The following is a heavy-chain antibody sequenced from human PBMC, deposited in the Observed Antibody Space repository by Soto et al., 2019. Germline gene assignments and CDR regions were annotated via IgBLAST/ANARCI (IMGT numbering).Heavy chain of an antibody. CDR1: GGSFSGYY. CDR2: INHSGST. CDR3: ARDNRSGYYFDY. V-gene: IGHV4-34*01. Sequence: LETLSLTCAVYGGSFSGYYWSWIRQPPGKGLEWIGEINHSGSTNYNPSLKSRVTISVDSSKNQFSLKLSSVTAADTAVYYCARDNRSGYYFDYWGQGTLVTVSS. D-gene: IGHD3-22*01. J-gene: IGHJ4*02.